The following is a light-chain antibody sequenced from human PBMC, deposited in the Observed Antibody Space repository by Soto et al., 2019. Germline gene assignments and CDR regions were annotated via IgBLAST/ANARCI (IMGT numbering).Light chain of an antibody. CDR1: QSVSSD. Sequence: EIVMTQSPATLSVSPGARAPLYRRASQSVSSDLAWYHQKPGQAPRIIIYGASTRATGIPARFSGSGSGTECTLTINSLQSEDVAVYYCQQYNNWPRTFGQGTKVDIK. V-gene: IGKV3-15*01. CDR2: GAS. J-gene: IGKJ1*01. CDR3: QQYNNWPRT.